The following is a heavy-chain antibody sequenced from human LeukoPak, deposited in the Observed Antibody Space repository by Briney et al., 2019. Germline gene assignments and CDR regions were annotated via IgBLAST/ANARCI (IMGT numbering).Heavy chain of an antibody. V-gene: IGHV3-23*01. CDR1: WFTLGGYG. Sequence: GSLKLFFSSSWFTLGGYGLGLVRPGSGEGLEWVSAFCGSGDNTYYADSVKGRFTVSRDNSKNTLYVQMKSLRAEDTAVYYCAKDFVVVPGNVNYFDYWGQGTLVTVSS. J-gene: IGHJ4*02. CDR2: FCGSGDNT. D-gene: IGHD2-21*02. CDR3: AKDFVVVPGNVNYFDY.